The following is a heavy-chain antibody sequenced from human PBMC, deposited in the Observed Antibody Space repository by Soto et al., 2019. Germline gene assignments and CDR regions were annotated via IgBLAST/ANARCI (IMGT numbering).Heavy chain of an antibody. D-gene: IGHD3-10*01. CDR2: IWHDGSNK. Sequence: QVQLVESGGGVVQPGRSLRLSCAASGFTFSSYGMHWVRQAPGKGLEWVAGIWHDGSNKYYADSVKGRFTISRDNSKNTLYLQMNCLRAEDTAVYYCARVTPMVRGVSTPLLGAFDLWGQGTMVTVSS. CDR1: GFTFSSYG. CDR3: ARVTPMVRGVSTPLLGAFDL. J-gene: IGHJ3*01. V-gene: IGHV3-33*01.